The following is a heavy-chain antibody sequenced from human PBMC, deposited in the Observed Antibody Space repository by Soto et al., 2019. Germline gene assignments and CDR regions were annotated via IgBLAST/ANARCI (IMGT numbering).Heavy chain of an antibody. Sequence: QVQLVQSGAEVKKPGSSVKFSCKASGGTFSSYTISWVRQAPGQGLEWMGRIIPILGIANYAQKFQGRVTITADKSTSTAYMELSSLRSEDTAVYYCARSPSSGRAGWFDPWGQGTLVTVSS. CDR1: GGTFSSYT. V-gene: IGHV1-69*02. CDR3: ARSPSSGRAGWFDP. CDR2: IIPILGIA. J-gene: IGHJ5*02. D-gene: IGHD6-25*01.